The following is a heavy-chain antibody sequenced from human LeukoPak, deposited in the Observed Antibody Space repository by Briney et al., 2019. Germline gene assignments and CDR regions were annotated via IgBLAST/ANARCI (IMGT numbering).Heavy chain of an antibody. V-gene: IGHV3-74*01. CDR3: ARGRGVYGWFDP. Sequence: GGSLRLSCAASGFTVSDYWMHWVRQTPGKGLVWVSRINSDGSVNYADSVKGRVTIPRDSAKNTLYLHMNSLRVEDTAVYYCARGRGVYGWFDPWGQGTLVTVSS. D-gene: IGHD3-10*01. CDR1: GFTVSDYW. CDR2: INSDGSV. J-gene: IGHJ5*02.